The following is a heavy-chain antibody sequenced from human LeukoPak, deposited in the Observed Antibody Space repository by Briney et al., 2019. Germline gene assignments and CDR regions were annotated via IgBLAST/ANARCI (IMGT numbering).Heavy chain of an antibody. V-gene: IGHV4-34*01. J-gene: IGHJ6*02. Sequence: SETLSLTCAVYGGSFSGYYWSWIRQPPGKGLEWIGEINHSGSTNYNPSLKSRVTISVDTSKNQFSLKLSSVTAADTAVYYCAGGMDTATNYYYYGMDVWGQGTTVTVSS. CDR2: INHSGST. CDR1: GGSFSGYY. D-gene: IGHD5-18*01. CDR3: AGGMDTATNYYYYGMDV.